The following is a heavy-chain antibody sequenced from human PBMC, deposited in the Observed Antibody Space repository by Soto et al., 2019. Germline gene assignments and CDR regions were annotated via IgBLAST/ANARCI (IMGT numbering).Heavy chain of an antibody. CDR2: IWYDRSNK. D-gene: IGHD6-6*01. Sequence: GGSLRLSCAASGFTFSSYGMHWVRQAPGKGLEWVAVIWYDRSNKYYADYVKGRFTISRDNSKNTLYLQINSLRAEDTAVYYCARAPLLYSRSAGAFDYWGQGTLVTVSS. J-gene: IGHJ4*02. CDR1: GFTFSSYG. V-gene: IGHV3-33*01. CDR3: ARAPLLYSRSAGAFDY.